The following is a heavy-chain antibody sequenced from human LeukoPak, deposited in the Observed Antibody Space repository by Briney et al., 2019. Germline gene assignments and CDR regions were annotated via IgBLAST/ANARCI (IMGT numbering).Heavy chain of an antibody. D-gene: IGHD3-22*01. CDR1: GGTFSSYA. V-gene: IGHV1-69*05. CDR3: ARYSDYYDSSGYYLDY. J-gene: IGHJ4*02. CDR2: IIPIFGTA. Sequence: GASVKVSCKASGGTFSSYAISWVRQAPGQGLEWMGGIIPIFGTANYAQKFQGRVTITTDESTSTAYMELSSLRSEDTAAYYCARYSDYYDSSGYYLDYWGQGTLVTVSS.